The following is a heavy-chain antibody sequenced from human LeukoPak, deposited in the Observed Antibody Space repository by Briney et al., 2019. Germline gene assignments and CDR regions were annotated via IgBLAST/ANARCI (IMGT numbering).Heavy chain of an antibody. CDR2: IKSKTDGGTT. J-gene: IGHJ4*02. CDR3: TTDAYYYGSGSADY. V-gene: IGHV3-15*01. CDR1: GLTFSNAW. D-gene: IGHD3-10*01. Sequence: PGGSLRLSCAASGLTFSNAWMSWVRQAPGKGLEWVGRIKSKTDGGTTDYAAPVKGRFTISRDDSKNTLYLQMNSLKTEDTAVYYCTTDAYYYGSGSADYWGQGTLVTVSS.